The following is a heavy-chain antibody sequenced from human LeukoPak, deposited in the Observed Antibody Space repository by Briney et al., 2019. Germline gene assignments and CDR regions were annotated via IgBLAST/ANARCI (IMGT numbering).Heavy chain of an antibody. CDR2: INSDGSST. D-gene: IGHD2-2*01. CDR1: GFTFSDYW. Sequence: GGSLRLSCAVSGFTFSDYWMHWVRQTPEKGLVWVSRINSDGSSTIYADSVKGRFTISRDNAQNTLYLQMNSLRAEDTAVYYCAGNLYTRFGDCWGQGALVTVSS. CDR3: AGNLYTRFGDC. J-gene: IGHJ4*02. V-gene: IGHV3-74*01.